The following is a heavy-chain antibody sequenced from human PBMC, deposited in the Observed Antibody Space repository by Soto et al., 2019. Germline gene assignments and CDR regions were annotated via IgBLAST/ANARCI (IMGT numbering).Heavy chain of an antibody. J-gene: IGHJ6*02. CDR3: ARLSTFGGVIAYYYYGMDV. D-gene: IGHD3-16*02. CDR1: GYSFTSYW. Sequence: GESLKISCKGSGYSFTSYWIGWVRQMPGKGLEWMGIIYPGDSGTRYSPSFQGQVTISADKSISTAYLQWSSLKASDTAMYYCARLSTFGGVIAYYYYGMDVWGQGTTVTVSS. V-gene: IGHV5-51*01. CDR2: IYPGDSGT.